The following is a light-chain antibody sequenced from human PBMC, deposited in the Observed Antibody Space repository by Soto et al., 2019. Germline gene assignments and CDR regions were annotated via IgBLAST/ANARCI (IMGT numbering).Light chain of an antibody. V-gene: IGLV3-21*02. Sequence: SYELTQPPSVSVAPGQTARIACGGNNIGSKSVHWYQHKPGQAPVVVVYDDSDRPSGIPERFSGFNSGNTATLTISRAEAGDEADYYCQVWDTSSEHPVVLGGGTKLTVL. CDR2: DDS. J-gene: IGLJ2*01. CDR3: QVWDTSSEHPVV. CDR1: NIGSKS.